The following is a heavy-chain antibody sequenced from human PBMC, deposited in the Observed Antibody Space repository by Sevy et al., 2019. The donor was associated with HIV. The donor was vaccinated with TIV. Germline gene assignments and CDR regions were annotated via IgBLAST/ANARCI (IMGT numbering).Heavy chain of an antibody. J-gene: IGHJ5*02. Sequence: ASVKVSCKASGYTFTTYGITWVRQAPGQGLEWMGWISTYNSMINYAQKFQGRVTMTTDTSTSTAYMDLRSLRSDDTAVYYWARSTQVAGRGNWFDPWGQGTLVTVSS. CDR2: ISTYNSMI. V-gene: IGHV1-18*01. CDR1: GYTFTTYG. CDR3: ARSTQVAGRGNWFDP. D-gene: IGHD6-19*01.